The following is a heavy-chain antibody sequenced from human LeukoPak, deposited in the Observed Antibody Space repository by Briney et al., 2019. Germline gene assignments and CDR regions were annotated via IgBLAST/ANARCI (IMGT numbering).Heavy chain of an antibody. CDR2: ISYDGSNK. V-gene: IGHV3-30*18. CDR3: AKGYGSGWYDNWFDS. D-gene: IGHD6-19*01. Sequence: GGSLRLSCAASGFTFSTYGMHWVRQAPGKGLEWVAVISYDGSNKYYADSVKRRFIISRDNSKNTLYLQMDRLRAEDTALYYCAKGYGSGWYDNWFDSWGQGTLVTVSS. J-gene: IGHJ5*01. CDR1: GFTFSTYG.